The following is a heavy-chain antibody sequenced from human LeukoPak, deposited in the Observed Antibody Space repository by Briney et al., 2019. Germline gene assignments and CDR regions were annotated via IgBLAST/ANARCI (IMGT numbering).Heavy chain of an antibody. Sequence: SETLSLTCTVSGGSISSYYWSWIRQPAGKVLEWIGRIYTTGSTNYNPSLKSRVTMSVDTSKNQFSLTLSSVTAADTAVYYCAGFTVTTRGFDYWGQGTLVTVSS. J-gene: IGHJ4*02. V-gene: IGHV4-4*07. CDR2: IYTTGST. CDR1: GGSISSYY. CDR3: AGFTVTTRGFDY. D-gene: IGHD4-17*01.